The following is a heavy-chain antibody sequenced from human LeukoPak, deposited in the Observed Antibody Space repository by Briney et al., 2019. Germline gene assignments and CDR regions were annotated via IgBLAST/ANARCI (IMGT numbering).Heavy chain of an antibody. J-gene: IGHJ5*02. D-gene: IGHD6-19*01. CDR2: IYSGGST. Sequence: GGSLRLSCAASGFTFSSYGMSWVRQAPGKGLEWVSVIYSGGSTYYADSVKGRFTISRDNSKNTLYLQMNSLRAEDTAVYYCARVPYSSGWYFGWFDHWGQGTLVTVSS. CDR1: GFTFSSYG. CDR3: ARVPYSSGWYFGWFDH. V-gene: IGHV3-66*01.